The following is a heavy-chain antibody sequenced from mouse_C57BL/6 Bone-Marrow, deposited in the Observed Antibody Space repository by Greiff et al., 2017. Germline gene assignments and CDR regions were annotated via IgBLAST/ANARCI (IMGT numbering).Heavy chain of an antibody. CDR1: GYTFTDYY. CDR2: INPNYGTT. J-gene: IGHJ3*01. Sequence: EVQLQQSGPELVKPGASVKISCKASGYTFTDYYMNWVKQSHGKSLEWIGVINPNYGTTSYNQKFKGKATLTVDTSSSTAYMQLNSLTSEDSAVYYCARPYYGSRRGFDDWGQGTLVTVSA. CDR3: ARPYYGSRRGFDD. D-gene: IGHD1-1*01. V-gene: IGHV1-39*01.